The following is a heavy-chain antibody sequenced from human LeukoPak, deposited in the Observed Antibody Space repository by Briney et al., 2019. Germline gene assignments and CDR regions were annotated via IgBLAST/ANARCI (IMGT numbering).Heavy chain of an antibody. D-gene: IGHD6-19*01. V-gene: IGHV3-11*05. J-gene: IGHJ4*02. Sequence: GGSLRLSCAASGFTFSDYYMSRIRQAPGKGLEWVSFISSTSSYIKDADSVKGRFTISRDNAKKSLYLQMNSLRAEDTAVYYCARDSSGWSVDYWGQGTLVTVSS. CDR1: GFTFSDYY. CDR2: ISSTSSYI. CDR3: ARDSSGWSVDY.